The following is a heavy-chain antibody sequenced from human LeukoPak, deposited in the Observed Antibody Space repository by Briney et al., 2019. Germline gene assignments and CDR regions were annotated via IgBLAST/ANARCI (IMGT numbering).Heavy chain of an antibody. J-gene: IGHJ4*02. CDR3: ARVDPYGYPDF. Sequence: PSETLSLTCTVSGYSVNYDYWSWIRQPPGKGLQWIGYIYNSGTIYNPSLKNRVTISLDTSRNQFSLKVSSVSAADTAVYYCARVDPYGYPDFWGQGILVTVS. D-gene: IGHD5-18*01. CDR2: IYNSGT. CDR1: GYSVNYDY. V-gene: IGHV4-59*02.